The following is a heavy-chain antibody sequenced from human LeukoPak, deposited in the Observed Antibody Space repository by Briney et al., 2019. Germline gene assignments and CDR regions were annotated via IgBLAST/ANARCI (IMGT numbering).Heavy chain of an antibody. Sequence: PSETLSLTCIVSGGSIRNYYWSWIRQPPEKGLEWIGNIHISGGTNYNPSLKSRVTMSVDTSKNEFSLKLRSLLVADTAVYYCARSYDTSGYYHAFDIWGQGTMVTVSS. CDR3: ARSYDTSGYYHAFDI. D-gene: IGHD3-22*01. CDR2: IHISGGT. V-gene: IGHV4-4*09. J-gene: IGHJ3*02. CDR1: GGSIRNYY.